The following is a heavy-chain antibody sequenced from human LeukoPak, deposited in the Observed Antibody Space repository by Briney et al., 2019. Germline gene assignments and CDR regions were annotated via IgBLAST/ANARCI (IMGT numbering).Heavy chain of an antibody. CDR1: GGSISSGSYY. J-gene: IGHJ5*02. CDR3: ARDFLYNWNDGGPQWFDP. Sequence: PSETLSLICTVSGGSISSGSYYWSWIRQPAGKGLEWIGRIYTSGSTNYNPSLKSRVTISVDTSKNQFSLKLSSVTAADTAVYYCARDFLYNWNDGGPQWFDPWGQGTLVTVSS. CDR2: IYTSGST. D-gene: IGHD1-1*01. V-gene: IGHV4-61*02.